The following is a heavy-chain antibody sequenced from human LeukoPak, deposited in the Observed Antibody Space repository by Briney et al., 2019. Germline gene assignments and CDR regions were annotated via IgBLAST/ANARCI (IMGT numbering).Heavy chain of an antibody. D-gene: IGHD1-26*01. CDR2: IYTSGST. CDR1: GGSISSGSYY. V-gene: IGHV4-61*02. J-gene: IGHJ4*02. Sequence: SQTLSLTCTVSGGSISSGSYYWSWIRQPAGKGLEWIGRIYTSGSTNYNPSLKSRVTISVDTSKNQFSLKLSSVTAADTAVYYCAREQVVGAILHFGYWGQGTLVTVSS. CDR3: AREQVVGAILHFGY.